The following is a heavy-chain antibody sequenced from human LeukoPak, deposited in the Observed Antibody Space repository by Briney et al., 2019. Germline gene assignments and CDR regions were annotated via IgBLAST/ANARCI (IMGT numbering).Heavy chain of an antibody. CDR3: ARSPRSYSSGPNNWFDP. V-gene: IGHV3-11*04. CDR2: ISSSGSTI. D-gene: IGHD6-25*01. J-gene: IGHJ5*02. Sequence: KAGVSLRLSCAASGFTFSDYYMSWIRQAPGNGLEWGSYISSSGSTIYYADSVKGRFTISRANAKNSLYLQMNSLRAEDTAVYYCARSPRSYSSGPNNWFDPWGQGTLVTVSS. CDR1: GFTFSDYY.